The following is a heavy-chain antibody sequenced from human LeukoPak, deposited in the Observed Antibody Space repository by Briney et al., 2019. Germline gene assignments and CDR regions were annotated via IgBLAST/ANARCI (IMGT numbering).Heavy chain of an antibody. CDR1: GGXLNSPNYY. CDR3: VRHDYYGSLNWFDP. CDR2: ISYSGTT. J-gene: IGHJ5*02. D-gene: IGHD3-10*01. Sequence: PSETLSLTCIVSGGXLNSPNYYWGWIRQPPGKGLVWIATISYSGTTYYNPSLKSRLTISVDTSKNQFSLKLTSVTAAGTAVYYCVRHDYYGSLNWFDPWGQGTLITVSS. V-gene: IGHV4-39*01.